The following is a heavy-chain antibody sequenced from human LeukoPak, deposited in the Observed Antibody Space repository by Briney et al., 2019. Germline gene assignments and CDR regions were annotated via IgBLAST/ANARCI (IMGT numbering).Heavy chain of an antibody. D-gene: IGHD6-19*01. J-gene: IGHJ6*02. CDR3: ARDRSQWLAYYYYYGMDV. CDR2: IYYSGST. V-gene: IGHV4-39*07. Sequence: KPSETLSLTCTVSGGSISSSSYYWGWIRQPPGKGLEWIGSIYYSGSTYYNPSLKSRVTISVDTSKNQFSLKLSSVTAADTAVYYCARDRSQWLAYYYYYGMDVWGQGTTVTVSS. CDR1: GGSISSSSYY.